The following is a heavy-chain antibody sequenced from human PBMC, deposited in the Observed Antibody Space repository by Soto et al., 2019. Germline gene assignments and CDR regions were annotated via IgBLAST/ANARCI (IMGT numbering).Heavy chain of an antibody. CDR1: GGSISSYY. D-gene: IGHD6-13*01. V-gene: IGHV4-59*01. CDR3: ARLAASIGLGWFDP. CDR2: IYYSGST. Sequence: SETLSFTCTDSGGSISSYYWSWIRQPPGKGLEWIGYIYYSGSTNYNPSLKSRVTISVDTSKNQFSLKLSSVTAADTAVYYCARLAASIGLGWFDPWGQGTQVTVSS. J-gene: IGHJ5*02.